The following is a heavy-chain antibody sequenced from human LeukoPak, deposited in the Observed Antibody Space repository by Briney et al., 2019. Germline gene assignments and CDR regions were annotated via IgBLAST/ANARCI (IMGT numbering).Heavy chain of an antibody. Sequence: PGGSLRLSCAASGFTFSDYYMSWIRQAPGKGLEWVSYISSSSSHTNYADSVKGRFTISRDNAKNSLYLQMNSLRAEDTAVYYCARGYSYGPTDYWGQGTWSPSPQ. D-gene: IGHD5-18*01. V-gene: IGHV3-11*06. CDR2: ISSSSSHT. CDR1: GFTFSDYY. J-gene: IGHJ4*02. CDR3: ARGYSYGPTDY.